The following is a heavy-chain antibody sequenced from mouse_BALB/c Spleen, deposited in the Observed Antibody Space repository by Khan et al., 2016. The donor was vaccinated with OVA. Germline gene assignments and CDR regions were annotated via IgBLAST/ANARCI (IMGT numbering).Heavy chain of an antibody. D-gene: IGHD1-1*01. CDR1: GYTFTSYW. Sequence: DLVKPGTSVKLSCKASGYTFTSYWINWIKQRPGQGLEWIGRIGPGSSNTYYNEMFKGKAALTVDTSSTTAYIQFSSLSSEDSAVYFCAREKNYGRTDYASDCWGQGTSVTVSS. J-gene: IGHJ4*01. CDR3: AREKNYGRTDYASDC. V-gene: IGHV1S41*01. CDR2: IGPGSSNT.